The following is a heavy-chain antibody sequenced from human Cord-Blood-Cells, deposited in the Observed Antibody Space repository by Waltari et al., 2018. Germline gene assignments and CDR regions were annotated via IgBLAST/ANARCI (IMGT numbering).Heavy chain of an antibody. Sequence: QVQLQQSGPGLVKPSQTLSLTCAISGDSVSSNSAAWNWIRQSPSRGLEWLGRTYYRAKWYKDYAVSVKSRITINPDTSKNQFSLQLNSVTPEDTAVYYCARDPGLAGIEGDAFDIWGQGTMVTVSS. D-gene: IGHD6-19*01. CDR2: TYYRAKWYK. V-gene: IGHV6-1*01. CDR1: GDSVSSNSAA. J-gene: IGHJ3*02. CDR3: ARDPGLAGIEGDAFDI.